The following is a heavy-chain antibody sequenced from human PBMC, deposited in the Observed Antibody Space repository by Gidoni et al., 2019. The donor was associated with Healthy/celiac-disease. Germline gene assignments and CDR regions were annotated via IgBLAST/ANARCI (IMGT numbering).Heavy chain of an antibody. J-gene: IGHJ6*03. V-gene: IGHV3-21*01. CDR3: GYCSGGSCYSYDMDV. D-gene: IGHD2-15*01. CDR1: GFTFSSYS. CDR2: ISSSSSYI. Sequence: EVQLVESGGGLVKPGGSLRLSCAASGFTFSSYSMNWVRQAPGKGLEWVASISSSSSYINYADSVKGRFTISRDNAKNSLYLQMNSLRAEDTAVYYCGYCSGGSCYSYDMDVWGKGTTVTVSS.